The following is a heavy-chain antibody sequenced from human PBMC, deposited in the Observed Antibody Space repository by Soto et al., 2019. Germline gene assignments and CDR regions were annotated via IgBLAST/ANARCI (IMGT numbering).Heavy chain of an antibody. CDR2: IKSKTDGGTT. J-gene: IGHJ5*02. CDR3: TTAIPDYCDYEGGVDP. D-gene: IGHD4-17*01. Sequence: EVQLVESGGGLVKPGGSLRLSCAASGFTFSNAWMSWVRQAPGKGLEWVGRIKSKTDGGTTDYAAPVKGRFTISRDDSKNTLYLQMNSLKTDDTAVYYCTTAIPDYCDYEGGVDPWCQGTLVTVSS. V-gene: IGHV3-15*01. CDR1: GFTFSNAW.